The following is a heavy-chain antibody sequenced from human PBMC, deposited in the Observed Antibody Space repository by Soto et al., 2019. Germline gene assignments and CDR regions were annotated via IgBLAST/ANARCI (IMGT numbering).Heavy chain of an antibody. CDR1: GFRFDDYG. D-gene: IGHD4-17*01. V-gene: IGHV3-20*04. CDR2: INRDSGST. J-gene: IGHJ4*02. CDR3: ARAPGFYGDFFDY. Sequence: GGSLRLSCAAFGFRFDDYGMSWVRQVPGKGLEWVSGINRDSGSTSYADSVKGRFTISRDNAKNSLYLQMNSLRAEDTAFYYYARAPGFYGDFFDYWGQGTLVTVSS.